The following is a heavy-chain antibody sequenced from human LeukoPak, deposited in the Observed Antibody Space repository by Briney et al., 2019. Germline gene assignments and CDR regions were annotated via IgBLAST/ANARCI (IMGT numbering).Heavy chain of an antibody. CDR3: AREDKRGGGGNKSFPSGIDY. D-gene: IGHD4-23*01. J-gene: IGHJ4*02. Sequence: GGSLRLSCAASGFTFSSYSMNWVRQAPGKGLEWVSSISSSSSYIYYADSVKGRFTISRDNAKNSLYLQMNSLRAEDTAVYYCAREDKRGGGGNKSFPSGIDYWGQGTLVTVSS. CDR1: GFTFSSYS. V-gene: IGHV3-21*01. CDR2: ISSSSSYI.